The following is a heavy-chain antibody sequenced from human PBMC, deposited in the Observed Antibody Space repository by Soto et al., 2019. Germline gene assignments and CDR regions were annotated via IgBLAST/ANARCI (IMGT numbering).Heavy chain of an antibody. D-gene: IGHD3-9*01. V-gene: IGHV4-39*01. CDR3: ARRGVVDYDILTGYYA. CDR1: GGSISSSSYY. CDR2: IYYSGST. Sequence: SEPLSLTCTVSGGSISSSSYYWGWIRQPPGKGLEWIGSIYYSGSTYYNPSLKSRVTISVDTSKNQFSLKLSSVTAADTAVYYCARRGVVDYDILTGYYAWGQGTLVTVSS. J-gene: IGHJ5*02.